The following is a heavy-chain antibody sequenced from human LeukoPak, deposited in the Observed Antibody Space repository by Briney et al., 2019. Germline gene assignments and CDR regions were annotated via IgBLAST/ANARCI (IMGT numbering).Heavy chain of an antibody. J-gene: IGHJ3*02. CDR2: IKQDGSEK. Sequence: GGSLRLSCAASGFTFSSYWMSWVRQAPGKGLEWVANIKQDGSEKYYVVSVKGRFTITRDNAKNSLYLQMNSLRAEDTAVYYCARDRGSYYGIDAFDIWGQGTMVTVSS. CDR1: GFTFSSYW. CDR3: ARDRGSYYGIDAFDI. V-gene: IGHV3-7*01. D-gene: IGHD1-26*01.